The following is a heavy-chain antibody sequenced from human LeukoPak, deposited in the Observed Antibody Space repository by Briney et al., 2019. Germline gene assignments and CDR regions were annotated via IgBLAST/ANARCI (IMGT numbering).Heavy chain of an antibody. CDR1: GGSISSSSYY. CDR3: ARRGAPDCSGGSCYKVDY. D-gene: IGHD2-15*01. J-gene: IGHJ4*02. CDR2: IYYSGST. V-gene: IGHV4-39*02. Sequence: SETLSLTCTVSGGSISSSSYYWGWIRQPPGKGLEWNWCIYYSGSTYYNPSLKSRVNISVDTSKNHFSLKLSSVTAADTAVYYCARRGAPDCSGGSCYKVDYWRQGTLVTVSS.